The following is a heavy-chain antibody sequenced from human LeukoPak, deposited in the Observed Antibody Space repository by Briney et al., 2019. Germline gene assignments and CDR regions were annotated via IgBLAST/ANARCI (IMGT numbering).Heavy chain of an antibody. CDR3: ARVEATINYHYYYYMDV. CDR1: GYTFTNYA. J-gene: IGHJ6*03. Sequence: ASVKVSCKASGYTFTNYAMNWVRQAPGQGLEWMGWMNPNSGNTGYAQKFQGRVTITRNTSISTAYMELSSLRSEDTAVYYCARVEATINYHYYYYMDVWGKGTTVTASS. D-gene: IGHD5-12*01. V-gene: IGHV1-8*01. CDR2: MNPNSGNT.